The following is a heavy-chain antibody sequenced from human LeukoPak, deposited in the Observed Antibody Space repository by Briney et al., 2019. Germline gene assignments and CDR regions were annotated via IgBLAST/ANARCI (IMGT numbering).Heavy chain of an antibody. CDR3: ARGGYYDSRNAFDI. CDR2: IYSSGST. Sequence: SETLSLTCTVSGGSISSYYWSWIRQPAGKGLEWIVRIYSSGSTNYNPSLKSRVTVSVDTSKNQFSLKLSSVTAADTAVYYCARGGYYDSRNAFDIWGQGTMVTVSS. D-gene: IGHD3-22*01. V-gene: IGHV4-4*07. J-gene: IGHJ3*02. CDR1: GGSISSYY.